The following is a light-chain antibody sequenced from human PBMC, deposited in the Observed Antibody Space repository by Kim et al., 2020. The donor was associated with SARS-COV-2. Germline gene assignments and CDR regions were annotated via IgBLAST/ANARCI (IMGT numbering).Light chain of an antibody. J-gene: IGLJ2*01. V-gene: IGLV3-1*01. CDR1: KLGDKY. CDR3: QAWDSSTVV. Sequence: VSPGQTASFTCSGDKLGDKYACWYQQKPGQSPVLVIYQDSKRPSGIPERFSGSNSGNTATLTISGTQAMDEADYYCQAWDSSTVVFGGGTKLTVL. CDR2: QDS.